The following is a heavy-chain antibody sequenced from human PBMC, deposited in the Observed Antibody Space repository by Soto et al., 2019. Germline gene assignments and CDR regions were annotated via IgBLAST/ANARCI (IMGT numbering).Heavy chain of an antibody. D-gene: IGHD3-10*01. J-gene: IGHJ4*02. CDR1: GGSISSGGYY. CDR3: ARQITMVRGIDF. Sequence: QVQLLESGPGLVKSSETLSLTCSISGGSISSGGYYWSWVRQRPGKGLEWIGYVYFNENTYYNPSLKTRVSISVGSSKSQCSLRLSSVTAADAAIYYCARQITMVRGIDFWGPGISVSVSS. V-gene: IGHV4-31*03. CDR2: VYFNENT.